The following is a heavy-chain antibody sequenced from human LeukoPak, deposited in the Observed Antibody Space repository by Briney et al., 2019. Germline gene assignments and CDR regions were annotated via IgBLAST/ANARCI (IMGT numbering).Heavy chain of an antibody. V-gene: IGHV3-30*03. CDR2: ISYDGSNK. D-gene: IGHD2-2*03. Sequence: GGSLRLSCAASGFTFSTFGMHWVRQAPGKGLEWVAIISYDGSNKYYADSVKGRFTISRDNAKNSLYLQMNSLRAEDTAVYYCASGSGFDPWGQGTLVTVSS. CDR1: GFTFSTFG. CDR3: ASGSGFDP. J-gene: IGHJ5*02.